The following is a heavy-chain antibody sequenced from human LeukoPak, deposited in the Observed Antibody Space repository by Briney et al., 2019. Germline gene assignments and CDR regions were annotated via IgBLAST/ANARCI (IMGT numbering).Heavy chain of an antibody. CDR3: ATVAVAGTGPDN. CDR2: SSYNTHT. J-gene: IGHJ4*02. D-gene: IGHD6-13*01. CDR1: GDSLSSGSYY. V-gene: IGHV4-61*01. Sequence: PSETPSLTCTDSGDSLSSGSYYCGWVRQSPGNGMESFGISSYNTHTYYNPALNSRATLTADTSNNQFSLMLNSVTAADTAVYFCATVAVAGTGPDNWGQGTLVTVSS.